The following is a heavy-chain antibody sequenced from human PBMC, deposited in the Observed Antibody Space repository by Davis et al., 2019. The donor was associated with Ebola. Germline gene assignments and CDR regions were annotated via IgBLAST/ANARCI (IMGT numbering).Heavy chain of an antibody. V-gene: IGHV7-4-1*02. CDR3: ARGGSSGWLSYYYYYGMDV. CDR2: INTNTGNP. Sequence: ASVKVSCKASGYTFTSYAMNWVRQAPGQGLEWMGWINTNTGNPTYAQGFTGRFVFSLDTSVSTAYLQISSLKAEDTAVYYCARGGSSGWLSYYYYYGMDVWGKGTTVTVSS. CDR1: GYTFTSYA. J-gene: IGHJ6*04. D-gene: IGHD6-19*01.